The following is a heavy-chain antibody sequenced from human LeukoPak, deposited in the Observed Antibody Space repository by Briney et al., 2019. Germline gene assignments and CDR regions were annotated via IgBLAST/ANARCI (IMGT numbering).Heavy chain of an antibody. CDR2: ISVYNGNT. Sequence: ASVKVSCKASGYTFTSYGISWVRQAPGQGLEWMGWISVYNGNTNYAQKLQGRVTMTTDKSTSTAYMELSSLRSEGTAVYYCARSSRLWFGELLGPFDYWGQGTLVTVSS. J-gene: IGHJ4*02. V-gene: IGHV1-18*01. CDR3: ARSSRLWFGELLGPFDY. D-gene: IGHD3-10*01. CDR1: GYTFTSYG.